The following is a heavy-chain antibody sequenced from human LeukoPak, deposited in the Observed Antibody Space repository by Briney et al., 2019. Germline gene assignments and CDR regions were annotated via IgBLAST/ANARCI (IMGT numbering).Heavy chain of an antibody. D-gene: IGHD6-13*01. CDR1: GGSISSYY. Sequence: SETLSLTCTVAGGSISSYYWSWSRQPPGKGLEWIGYIYYSGSTNYNPSLKSRVTISVDTSKNQFSLKLSSVTAADTAVDYCARRGIAAAGYDYWGQGTLVTVSS. J-gene: IGHJ4*02. V-gene: IGHV4-59*08. CDR3: ARRGIAAAGYDY. CDR2: IYYSGST.